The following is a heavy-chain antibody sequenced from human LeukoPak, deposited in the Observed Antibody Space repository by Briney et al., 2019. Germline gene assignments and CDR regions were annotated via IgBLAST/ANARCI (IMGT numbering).Heavy chain of an antibody. CDR3: ARGVVGYYYDSSTDAFDI. Sequence: GASVKVSCKASGYTFTSYDINWVRQATGQGLEWMGWMNPNSGNTGYAQKFQGRVTMTRNTSISTAYMELSSLRSEDTAVYYCARGVVGYYYDSSTDAFDIWGQWTMVTVSS. V-gene: IGHV1-8*01. D-gene: IGHD3-22*01. J-gene: IGHJ3*02. CDR2: MNPNSGNT. CDR1: GYTFTSYD.